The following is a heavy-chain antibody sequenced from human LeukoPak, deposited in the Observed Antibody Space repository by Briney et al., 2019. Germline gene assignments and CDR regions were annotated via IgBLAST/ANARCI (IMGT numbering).Heavy chain of an antibody. CDR1: GGTFSSYA. Sequence: GASVKVSCKASGGTFSSYAISWVRQAPGQGLEWMGRIIPILGIANYAQKFQGRVTITADKSTSTAYMELSSLRSEDTAVYYCARGSLPNYYDSSGRYWGQGTPVTVSS. J-gene: IGHJ4*02. CDR3: ARGSLPNYYDSSGRY. CDR2: IIPILGIA. D-gene: IGHD3-22*01. V-gene: IGHV1-69*04.